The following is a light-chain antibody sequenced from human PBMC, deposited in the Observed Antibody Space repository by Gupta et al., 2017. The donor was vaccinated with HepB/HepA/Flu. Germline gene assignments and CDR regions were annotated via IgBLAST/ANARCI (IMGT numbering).Light chain of an antibody. J-gene: IGLJ2*01. CDR1: SSDVGSYNL. CDR3: CSYAGSSTFAFVV. V-gene: IGLV2-23*02. Sequence: QSALTQPASVSGSPGQSITISCTGTSSDVGSYNLVSWYQQHPGKAPKLMIYEVSKRPSGVSNRFSGSKSGNTASLTISGLQAEDEADDYCCSYAGSSTFAFVVFGGGTKLTVL. CDR2: EVS.